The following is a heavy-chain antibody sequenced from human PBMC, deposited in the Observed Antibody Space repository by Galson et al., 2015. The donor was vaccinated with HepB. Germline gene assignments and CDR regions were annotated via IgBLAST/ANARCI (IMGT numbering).Heavy chain of an antibody. D-gene: IGHD3-3*01. CDR1: GFTFSSYG. V-gene: IGHV3-30*18. Sequence: LRLSCAASGFTFSSYGMHWVRQAPGKGLEWVAVISYDGSNKYYADSVKGRFTISRDNSKNTLYLQMNSLRAEDTAVYYCAKDMYYDFWSGIYYYYGMDVRGQGTTVTVSS. CDR2: ISYDGSNK. CDR3: AKDMYYDFWSGIYYYYGMDV. J-gene: IGHJ6*02.